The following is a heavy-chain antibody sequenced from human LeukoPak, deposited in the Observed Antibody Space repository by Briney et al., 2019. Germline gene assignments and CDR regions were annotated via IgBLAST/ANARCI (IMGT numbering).Heavy chain of an antibody. V-gene: IGHV7-4-1*02. CDR3: ARAYQWLVPDY. Sequence: GASVKVSCKASGYTFTTYAINWVRQAPGQGLEWMGWINTNTGNPTYAQGFTGRFVFSLDTSVSTAYLQISGLKAEDTAVYYCARAYQWLVPDYWGQGTLVTVSS. CDR2: INTNTGNP. CDR1: GYTFTTYA. D-gene: IGHD6-19*01. J-gene: IGHJ4*02.